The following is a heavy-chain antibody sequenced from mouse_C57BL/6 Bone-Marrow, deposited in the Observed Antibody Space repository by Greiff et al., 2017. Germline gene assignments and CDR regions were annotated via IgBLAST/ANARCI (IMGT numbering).Heavy chain of an antibody. CDR1: GFTFSSYT. J-gene: IGHJ2*01. CDR3: ARPSYDGDY. Sequence: EVMLMESGGGLVKPGGSLKLSCAASGFTFSSYTMSWVRQTPEKRLEWVATISGGGGNTYYPDSVKGRFTISRDNAKNTLYLQMSSLRSEDTALYYCARPSYDGDYWGQGTTLTVSS. V-gene: IGHV5-9*01. D-gene: IGHD2-3*01. CDR2: ISGGGGNT.